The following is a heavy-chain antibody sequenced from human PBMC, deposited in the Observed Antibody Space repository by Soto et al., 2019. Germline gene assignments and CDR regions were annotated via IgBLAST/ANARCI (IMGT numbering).Heavy chain of an antibody. D-gene: IGHD5-12*01. Sequence: GGSLRLSCAASGFTFSSYWMSWVRQAPGKGLEWVANIKQDGSEKYYVDSVKGRFTISRDNAKNSLYLQMNSLRAEDTAVYYCARGGGYDYLGYYFDYWGQGTLVTVSS. J-gene: IGHJ4*02. CDR3: ARGGGYDYLGYYFDY. CDR2: IKQDGSEK. V-gene: IGHV3-7*05. CDR1: GFTFSSYW.